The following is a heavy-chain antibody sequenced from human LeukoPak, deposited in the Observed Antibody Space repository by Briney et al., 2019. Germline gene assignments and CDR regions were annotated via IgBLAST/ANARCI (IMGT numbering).Heavy chain of an antibody. Sequence: GGSLRLSCVGSGFTFRSHAMSWVRRAPEKGLEFVSGIYENGGTTYYADSVKGRFSISRDNSKNTLYLQMDSLRGEDTAVYYCAKDFRIGYSAHFDYWGQGALVTVSS. V-gene: IGHV3-23*01. J-gene: IGHJ4*02. CDR3: AKDFRIGYSAHFDY. CDR2: IYENGGTT. CDR1: GFTFRSHA. D-gene: IGHD2-21*01.